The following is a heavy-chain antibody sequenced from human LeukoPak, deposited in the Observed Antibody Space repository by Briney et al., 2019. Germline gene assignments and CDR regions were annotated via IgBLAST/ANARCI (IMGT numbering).Heavy chain of an antibody. CDR2: IYTSGST. V-gene: IGHV4-4*07. CDR1: GGSISSYY. Sequence: SETLSLTCTVSGGSISSYYWSWIRQPAGKGLEWIGRIYTSGSTNYNPSLKSRVTMSVDTSKNQFSLKLSSVTAADTAVYHCARDLILRSSPIVGATSYMDVWGKGTTVTVSS. D-gene: IGHD1-26*01. J-gene: IGHJ6*03. CDR3: ARDLILRSSPIVGATSYMDV.